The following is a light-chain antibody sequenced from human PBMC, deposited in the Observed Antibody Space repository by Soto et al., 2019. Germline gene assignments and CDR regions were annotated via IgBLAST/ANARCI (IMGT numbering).Light chain of an antibody. J-gene: IGKJ5*01. Sequence: DIQMTQSPSTLSASVGDRVTITCRASQSISSWLAWYQQKPGKAPKLLIYDASSLESGVASRFSGSGSGTEFTLTISSLQPDDFATYYCHQYNSYFPITFGQGTRLEIK. V-gene: IGKV1-5*01. CDR1: QSISSW. CDR3: HQYNSYFPIT. CDR2: DAS.